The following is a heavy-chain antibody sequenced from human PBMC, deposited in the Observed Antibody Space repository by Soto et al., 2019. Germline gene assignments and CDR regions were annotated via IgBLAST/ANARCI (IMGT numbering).Heavy chain of an antibody. V-gene: IGHV4-61*01. CDR3: ARKVMTVGNLEAFDH. D-gene: IGHD3-3*01. J-gene: IGHJ4*02. Sequence: SETLSLTCNVSGGSVSSVKYFWSWIRQPPGKGLEWIAYIYNNGNTNYNPSLKTRATISVDTYKNQCSLKLTSVTAADSDVYFCARKVMTVGNLEAFDHWGQGVLVTVSS. CDR1: GGSVSSVKYF. CDR2: IYNNGNT.